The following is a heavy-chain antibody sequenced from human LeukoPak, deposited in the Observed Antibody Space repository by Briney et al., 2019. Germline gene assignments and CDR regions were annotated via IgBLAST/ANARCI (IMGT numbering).Heavy chain of an antibody. CDR2: ISSSSSTI. V-gene: IGHV3-48*01. J-gene: IGHJ4*02. CDR1: GFTVSNNY. D-gene: IGHD6-19*01. Sequence: GGSLRLSCAASGFTVSNNYMRWVRQAPGKGLEWVSYISSSSSTIYYADSVKGRFTISRDNAKNSLYLQMNSLRAEDTAVYYCARVRRAGLFDYWGQGTLVTVSS. CDR3: ARVRRAGLFDY.